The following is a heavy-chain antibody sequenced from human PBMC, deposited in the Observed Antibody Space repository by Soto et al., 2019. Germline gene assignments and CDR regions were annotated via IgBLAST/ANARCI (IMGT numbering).Heavy chain of an antibody. D-gene: IGHD3-3*01. CDR2: PDYRSMWYN. CDR1: GDSVSSYSSA. Sequence: PSQTLSLSWAASGDSVSSYSSAWNWIRQSPLRGLKVLGMPDYRSMWYNDYAVSVKSRITISPDTSKHRFSLHQNTVTPDDTAVYYCARLRYDFWSGYQYYYYGMDVRGQGTTVTVSS. J-gene: IGHJ6*02. V-gene: IGHV6-1*01. CDR3: ARLRYDFWSGYQYYYYGMDV.